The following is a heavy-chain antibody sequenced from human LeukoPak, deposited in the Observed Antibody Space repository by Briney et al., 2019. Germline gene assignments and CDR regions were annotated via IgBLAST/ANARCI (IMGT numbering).Heavy chain of an antibody. CDR2: ISSSSSYI. J-gene: IGHJ3*02. CDR3: ARDRSELYGGNSFDI. V-gene: IGHV3-21*01. CDR1: GLTFSSYS. Sequence: PGGSLRLSCAASGLTFSSYSMNWVRQAPGKGLEGVSSISSSSSYIYYADSVKGRFTISRDNAKNSLYLQMNSLRAEDTAVYYCARDRSELYGGNSFDIWGQGTMVTVSS. D-gene: IGHD4-23*01.